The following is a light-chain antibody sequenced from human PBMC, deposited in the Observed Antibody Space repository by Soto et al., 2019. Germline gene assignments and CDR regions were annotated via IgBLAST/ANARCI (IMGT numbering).Light chain of an antibody. V-gene: IGLV2-14*03. CDR1: SSDVGGYNY. CDR3: SSYTSSTFGV. CDR2: DVS. Sequence: QSALTQPASVSGSPGQSITISCTGTSSDVGGYNYVSWYQQHPGEAPKIIIYDVSSRPSGGSYRFSGSKSGNTASLTISGLQSEDEADYYCSSYTSSTFGVFGTGTKLTVL. J-gene: IGLJ1*01.